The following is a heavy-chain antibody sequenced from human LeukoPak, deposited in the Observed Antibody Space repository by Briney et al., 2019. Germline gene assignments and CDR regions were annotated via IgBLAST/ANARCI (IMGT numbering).Heavy chain of an antibody. V-gene: IGHV1-69*04. CDR2: IIPILGIA. Sequence: SVKVSCKASGGTFSSYAISWVRQVPGQGLEWMGRIIPILGIANYAQKFQGRVTITADKSTSTAYMELSSLRSEDTAVYYCARADYGGLANWFDPWGQGTLVTVSS. CDR3: ARADYGGLANWFDP. J-gene: IGHJ5*02. D-gene: IGHD4-23*01. CDR1: GGTFSSYA.